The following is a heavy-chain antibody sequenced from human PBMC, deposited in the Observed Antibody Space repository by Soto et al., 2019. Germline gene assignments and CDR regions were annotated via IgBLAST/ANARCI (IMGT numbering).Heavy chain of an antibody. CDR2: ISSSSSYI. D-gene: IGHD3-3*01. Sequence: PGGSLRLSCAASGFTFSSYGMNWVRQAPGKGLEWVSSISSSSSYIYYADSVKGRFTISRDNAKNSLYLQMNSLRAEDTAVYYCASSFSPNDFWSGLAYYYYGMDVWGQGTTVTVSS. CDR3: ASSFSPNDFWSGLAYYYYGMDV. CDR1: GFTFSSYG. V-gene: IGHV3-21*01. J-gene: IGHJ6*02.